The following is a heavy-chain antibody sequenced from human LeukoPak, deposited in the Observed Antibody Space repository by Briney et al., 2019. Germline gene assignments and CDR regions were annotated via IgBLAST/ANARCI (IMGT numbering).Heavy chain of an antibody. Sequence: SETLSLTCAVSGGPIGSGLYSWTWIRQHPGEGLEWIGSIYFNGSTYYNPSLESRLTMSGDASKNQFSLRVNSVTAADTAVYYCAAYTIFGVAFWGQGTLVAVSS. J-gene: IGHJ4*02. CDR1: GGPIGSGLYS. D-gene: IGHD3-3*01. CDR2: IYFNGST. V-gene: IGHV4-31*11. CDR3: AAYTIFGVAF.